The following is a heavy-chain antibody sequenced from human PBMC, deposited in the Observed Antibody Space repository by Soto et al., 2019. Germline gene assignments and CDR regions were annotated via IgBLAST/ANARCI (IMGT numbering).Heavy chain of an antibody. CDR2: ISYDGSNK. V-gene: IGHV3-30*18. CDR1: GFTFSSYG. Sequence: PGGSLRLSCAASGFTFSSYGMQWVRQAPGKGLEWVEVISYDGSNKYYADSVKGRFTISRDNSKNTLYLQMNSLRAEDTAVYYCAKDSPPPYYYDSSGYYNYWGQGTLVTVSS. D-gene: IGHD3-22*01. J-gene: IGHJ4*02. CDR3: AKDSPPPYYYDSSGYYNY.